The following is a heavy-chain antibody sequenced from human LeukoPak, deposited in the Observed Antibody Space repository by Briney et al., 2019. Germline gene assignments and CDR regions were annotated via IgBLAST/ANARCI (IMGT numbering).Heavy chain of an antibody. V-gene: IGHV3-11*04. CDR1: GFIFSDYY. CDR3: ARDRGIVGTTGYYYMDV. Sequence: GGSLRLSCVASGFIFSDYYMSWIRQAPGKGLEWVSHIGSTAYYADSVKGRLTISRDNAKNSLYLQMNSLRAEDTAVYYCARDRGIVGTTGYYYMDVWGKGTTVTVSS. CDR2: IGSTA. J-gene: IGHJ6*03. D-gene: IGHD1-26*01.